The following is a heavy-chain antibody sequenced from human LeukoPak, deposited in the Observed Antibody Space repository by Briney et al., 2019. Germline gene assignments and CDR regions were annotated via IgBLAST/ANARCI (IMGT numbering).Heavy chain of an antibody. J-gene: IGHJ4*02. CDR3: AKWGDYDILTGYYDSDY. D-gene: IGHD3-9*01. V-gene: IGHV3-23*01. CDR1: GFTFSNYA. Sequence: GGSLRLSCAASGFTFSNYAMSWVRHAPGKGLEWVSAIGGRGGGTYYADSVKGRFTVSRDDSKNTLYLQMNSLRAEDTAVYYCAKWGDYDILTGYYDSDYWGQGTLVTVSS. CDR2: IGGRGGGT.